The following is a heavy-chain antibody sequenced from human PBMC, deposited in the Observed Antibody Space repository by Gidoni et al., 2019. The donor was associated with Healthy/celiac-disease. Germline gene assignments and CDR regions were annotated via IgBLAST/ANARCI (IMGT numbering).Heavy chain of an antibody. D-gene: IGHD3-22*01. J-gene: IGHJ3*02. CDR3: ATDRDRPHSSGLFYI. CDR2: FDPEDGET. CDR1: GYTLTELS. Sequence: QVQLVQSGAEVKKPGASVKVSCKVSGYTLTELSMHWVRQAPGKGLEWMGGFDPEDGETIYAQKFQGRVTRTEDTSTDTAYMELSSLRSEDTAVYYCATDRDRPHSSGLFYIWGQGTMVTVSS. V-gene: IGHV1-24*01.